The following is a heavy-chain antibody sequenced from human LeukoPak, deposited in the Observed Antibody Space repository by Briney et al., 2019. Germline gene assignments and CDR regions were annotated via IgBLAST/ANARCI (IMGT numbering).Heavy chain of an antibody. J-gene: IGHJ4*02. CDR3: ARDHADNAFDY. CDR2: IYYSGST. D-gene: IGHD2-8*01. V-gene: IGHV4-59*08. Sequence: SETLSLTCTVSGGSISSYYWSWIRQPPGKGLEWIGYIYYSGSTNYNPSLKSRVTISVDTSKNQFSLKLSSVTAADTAVYYCARDHADNAFDYWGQGTLVTVSS. CDR1: GGSISSYY.